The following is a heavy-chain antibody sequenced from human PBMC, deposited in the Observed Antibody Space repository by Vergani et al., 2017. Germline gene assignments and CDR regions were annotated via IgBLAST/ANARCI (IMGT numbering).Heavy chain of an antibody. CDR1: GFTFSDYY. Sequence: QVQLVESGGGLVKPGGSLRLSCAASGFTFSDYYMSWIRQAPGKGLEWVSYISSSGSTIYYADSVKGRFTISRDNAKNSLYLQMNSLRAEDTAVYYCARDSYDFWSGYYSPYYYYMDVWGKGTTVTVSS. J-gene: IGHJ6*03. V-gene: IGHV3-11*01. D-gene: IGHD3-3*01. CDR3: ARDSYDFWSGYYSPYYYYMDV. CDR2: ISSSGSTI.